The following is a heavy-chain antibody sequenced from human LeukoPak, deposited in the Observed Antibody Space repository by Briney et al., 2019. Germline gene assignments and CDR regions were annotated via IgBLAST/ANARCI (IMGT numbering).Heavy chain of an antibody. J-gene: IGHJ4*02. CDR1: GGSISSGGYY. CDR3: AREPVGYCSSTSCYSWIDY. Sequence: SETLSLTCTVSGGSISSGGYYWSWIRQHPGKGLEWIGYIYYSGSTYYNPSLKSRVTISVDTSKNQFSLKLSSVPAADTAVYYCAREPVGYCSSTSCYSWIDYWGQGTLVTVSS. V-gene: IGHV4-31*03. CDR2: IYYSGST. D-gene: IGHD2-2*01.